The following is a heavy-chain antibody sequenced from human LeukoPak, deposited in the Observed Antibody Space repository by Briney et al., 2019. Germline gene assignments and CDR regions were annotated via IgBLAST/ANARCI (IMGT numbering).Heavy chain of an antibody. CDR1: GFXFSNYW. Sequence: GGSLRLSCAASGFXFSNYWISWVRQAPGKGLEWVANIKEDGNEKYYVVSVRGRFTISRDNAKNSLYLQMNSLRAEDTAVYYCARSYSSSRGTFDYWGQGTLVTVSS. CDR3: ARSYSSSRGTFDY. D-gene: IGHD6-6*01. V-gene: IGHV3-7*04. J-gene: IGHJ4*02. CDR2: IKEDGNEK.